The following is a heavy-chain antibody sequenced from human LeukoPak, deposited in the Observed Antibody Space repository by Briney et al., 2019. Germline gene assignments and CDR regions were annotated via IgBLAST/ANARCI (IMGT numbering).Heavy chain of an antibody. D-gene: IGHD6-19*01. CDR2: IHYSGST. Sequence: PSETLSLTCTVSGGSISSYYWSWIRQPPGKGLEYIGYIHYSGSTNYSPSIKSRVTISVDTSNKHFSLKLCSVSAPHTALYYWATHKSRDVAEHALDIWGEGAMVTASS. CDR3: ATHKSRDVAEHALDI. CDR1: GGSISSYY. V-gene: IGHV4-59*08. J-gene: IGHJ3*02.